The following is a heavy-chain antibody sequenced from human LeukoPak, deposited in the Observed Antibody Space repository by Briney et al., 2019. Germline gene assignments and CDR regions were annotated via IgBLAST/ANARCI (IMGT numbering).Heavy chain of an antibody. CDR3: ARAKPGYSLDY. CDR1: GFTFSDYY. D-gene: IGHD2-15*01. J-gene: IGHJ4*02. V-gene: IGHV3-11*04. CDR2: ISSSGSTM. Sequence: GGSLRLSCAASGFTFSDYYMGWIRQAPGKGLEWVSYISSSGSTMFYADSVKGRFTISRDNSKNTLYLQMNSLRAEDTAVYYCARAKPGYSLDYWGQGTLVTVSS.